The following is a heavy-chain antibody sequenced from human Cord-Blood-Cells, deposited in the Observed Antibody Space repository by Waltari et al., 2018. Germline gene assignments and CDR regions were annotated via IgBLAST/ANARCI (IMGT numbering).Heavy chain of an antibody. CDR3: ARGGSYLSWFDP. Sequence: QVQLQESGPGLVKPSQTLSLTCTVSGGSISSGGSYWSWIRQHPGKGLEWIGYIYYSGSTYYNPSLKSRVTISVDTSKNQFSLKLSSVTAADTAVYYCARGGSYLSWFDPWGQGTLVTVSS. V-gene: IGHV4-31*03. CDR2: IYYSGST. J-gene: IGHJ5*02. CDR1: GGSISSGGSY. D-gene: IGHD1-26*01.